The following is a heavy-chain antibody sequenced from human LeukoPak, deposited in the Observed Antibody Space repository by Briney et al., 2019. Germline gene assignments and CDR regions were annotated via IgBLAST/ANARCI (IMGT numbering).Heavy chain of an antibody. D-gene: IGHD3/OR15-3a*01. CDR1: GYTFCASA. Sequence: PGGSLRLSCAASGYTFCASAMSWVRQAPGKGLEWVSSVSASGGYTYYADSVKGRFSLSRDNSKNVLYLQMHTLRGEEKAIYYCARMDDYWPGYFDNWFDRWGQGTLVTVSP. CDR2: VSASGGYT. V-gene: IGHV3-23*01. J-gene: IGHJ5*02. CDR3: ARMDDYWPGYFDNWFDR.